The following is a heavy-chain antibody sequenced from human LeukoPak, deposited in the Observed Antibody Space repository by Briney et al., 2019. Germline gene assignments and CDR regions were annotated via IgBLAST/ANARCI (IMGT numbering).Heavy chain of an antibody. V-gene: IGHV1-2*02. CDR1: GYTFTGYY. CDR2: INPNSGGT. CDR3: ARDTACITIFGVAKYMDV. D-gene: IGHD3-3*01. J-gene: IGHJ6*03. Sequence: ASVKVTCKSSGYTFTGYYMHWVRQAPGQGLELMGCINPNSGGTNFSQKFQGRVIMSRDTSISTAYMELSRLRSDDTAVYYCARDTACITIFGVAKYMDVWGKGTTVTVSS.